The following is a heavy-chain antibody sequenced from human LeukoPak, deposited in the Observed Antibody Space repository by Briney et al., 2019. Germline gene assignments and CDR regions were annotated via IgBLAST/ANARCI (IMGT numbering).Heavy chain of an antibody. J-gene: IGHJ3*02. CDR1: GYTFTGYY. V-gene: IGHV1-2*02. CDR2: INPNSGGT. CDR3: ARVVLYSSSWYGGSAFDI. D-gene: IGHD6-13*01. Sequence: ASVKVFCKASGYTFTGYYMHWVRQAPGQGLEWMGWINPNSGGTNYAQKFQGRVTMTRDTSISTAYMELSRLRSDDTAVYYCARVVLYSSSWYGGSAFDIWGQGTMVTVSS.